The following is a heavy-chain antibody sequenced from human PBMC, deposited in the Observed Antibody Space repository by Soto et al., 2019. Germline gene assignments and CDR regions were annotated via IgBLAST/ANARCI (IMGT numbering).Heavy chain of an antibody. CDR1: GFTFGDYA. D-gene: IGHD3-3*01. V-gene: IGHV3-49*03. Sequence: GGSLRLSCTASGFTFGDYAMSWFRQAPGKGLEWVGFIRSKAYGGTTEYAASVKGRFTISRDDSKSIAYLQMNSLKTEDTAVYYCTRDLRRVAPGYFQHWGQGTLVTVSS. CDR3: TRDLRRVAPGYFQH. CDR2: IRSKAYGGTT. J-gene: IGHJ1*01.